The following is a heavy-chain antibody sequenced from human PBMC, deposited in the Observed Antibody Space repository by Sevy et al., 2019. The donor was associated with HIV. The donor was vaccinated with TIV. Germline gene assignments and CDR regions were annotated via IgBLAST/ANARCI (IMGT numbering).Heavy chain of an antibody. Sequence: GGALRLSCAASGFTFSSYGMHWVRQAPGKGLEWVAVISYDGSNKYYADSVKGRFTISRDNSKNTLYLQMNSLRAEDTAVYYCARSTGYYGMDVWGQGTTVTVSS. CDR1: GFTFSSYG. CDR3: ARSTGYYGMDV. D-gene: IGHD4-17*01. CDR2: ISYDGSNK. J-gene: IGHJ6*02. V-gene: IGHV3-30*03.